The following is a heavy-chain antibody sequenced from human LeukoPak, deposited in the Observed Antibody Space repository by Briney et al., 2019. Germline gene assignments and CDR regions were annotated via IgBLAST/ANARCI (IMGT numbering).Heavy chain of an antibody. D-gene: IGHD1-26*01. Sequence: PSETLSLTCTVSGGSISSSSYYWGWIRQPPGKGLEWIGSFYYRGSTYYNPSLKSRVTISVDTSKNQFSLKLRSVTAADTAVYYCARDRGGSYFGDNWFDPWGQGTLVTVSS. V-gene: IGHV4-39*07. J-gene: IGHJ5*02. CDR1: GGSISSSSYY. CDR3: ARDRGGSYFGDNWFDP. CDR2: FYYRGST.